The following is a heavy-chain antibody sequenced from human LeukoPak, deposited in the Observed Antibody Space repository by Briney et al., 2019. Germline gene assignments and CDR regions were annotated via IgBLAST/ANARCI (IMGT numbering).Heavy chain of an antibody. CDR2: IYSRRST. D-gene: IGHD3-10*01. CDR3: ARRNYGSGRTDC. J-gene: IGHJ4*02. Sequence: PSETLSLPCTVSCDSISSSSYYWVWIRQPPGKGVGWIGNIYSRRSTYYNPSHNSRVTISVDTSKNQFSLKLSSVTAADTAVYYRARRNYGSGRTDCGGQGTLVTVSS. CDR1: CDSISSSSYY. V-gene: IGHV4-39*01.